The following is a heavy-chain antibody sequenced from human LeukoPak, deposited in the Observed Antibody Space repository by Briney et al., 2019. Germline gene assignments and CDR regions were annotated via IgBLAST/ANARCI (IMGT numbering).Heavy chain of an antibody. CDR2: VNGYNGNT. J-gene: IGHJ4*02. CDR3: ARGGNGWFFDD. Sequence: ASVKVSCKASGYSFTNYGISWVRQAPGQGLEWVGWVNGYNGNTNFAQKVQDRVTMTTDTSTSTAYMELRSLRSDDTAVYYCARGGNGWFFDDWGQGTLVTVSS. D-gene: IGHD6-19*01. CDR1: GYSFTNYG. V-gene: IGHV1-18*01.